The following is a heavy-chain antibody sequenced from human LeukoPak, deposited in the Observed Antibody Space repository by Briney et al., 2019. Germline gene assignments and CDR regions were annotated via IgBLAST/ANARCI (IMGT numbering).Heavy chain of an antibody. V-gene: IGHV1-69*13. CDR2: IIPIFGTA. CDR1: GGTFSSYA. CDR3: ARDRRDYDFWSGYLSPDYYYYGMDV. J-gene: IGHJ6*02. Sequence: ASVKVSCKASGGTFSSYAISWVRQAPGQGLEWMGGIIPIFGTANYAQKFQGRVTITADESTSTAYMELSSLRSEDTAVYYCARDRRDYDFWSGYLSPDYYYYGMDVWGQGTTVTVSS. D-gene: IGHD3-3*01.